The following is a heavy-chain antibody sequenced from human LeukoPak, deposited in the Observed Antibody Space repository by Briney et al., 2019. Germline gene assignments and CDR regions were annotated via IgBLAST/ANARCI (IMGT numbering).Heavy chain of an antibody. D-gene: IGHD6-6*01. J-gene: IGHJ4*02. CDR1: GFTFSNFW. V-gene: IGHV3-33*08. CDR3: ARDYSSSPDY. CDR2: IWYDGSNK. Sequence: GGSLRLSCAASGFTFSNFWMHWVRQAPGKGLEWVAVIWYDGSNKYYADSVKGRFTISRDNSKNTLYLQMNSLRAEDTAVYYCARDYSSSPDYWGQGTLVTVSS.